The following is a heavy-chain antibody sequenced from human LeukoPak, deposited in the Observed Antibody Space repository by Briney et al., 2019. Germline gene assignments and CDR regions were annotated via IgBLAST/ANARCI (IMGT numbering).Heavy chain of an antibody. J-gene: IGHJ4*02. CDR1: GGSISSGGYY. D-gene: IGHD2-8*02. Sequence: TLSLTCTVSGGSISSGGYYWSWIRQHPGKGLEWIGYIYYSGSTYYNPSLKSRVTISVDTSKNQFSLKLSSVTAADTAVYYCARFRWPEWGMGHWGQGTLVTVSS. CDR3: ARFRWPEWGMGH. CDR2: IYYSGST. V-gene: IGHV4-31*03.